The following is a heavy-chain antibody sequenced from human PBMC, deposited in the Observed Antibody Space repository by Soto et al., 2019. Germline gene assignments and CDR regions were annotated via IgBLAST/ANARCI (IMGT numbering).Heavy chain of an antibody. V-gene: IGHV3-30*18. CDR3: SKDRMVADPLDY. CDR2: ISYDGSNK. CDR1: GFTFSSYG. D-gene: IGHD6-19*01. Sequence: GGSLRLSCAASGFTFSSYGMHWVRQAPGKGLEWVAVISYDGSNKYYADSVKGRFTISRDNSKNTLYLQMNSLRAEDTAVYYCSKDRMVADPLDYWGQGTQVTVSS. J-gene: IGHJ4*02.